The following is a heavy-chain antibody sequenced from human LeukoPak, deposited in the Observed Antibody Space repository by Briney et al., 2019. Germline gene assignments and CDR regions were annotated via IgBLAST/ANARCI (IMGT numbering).Heavy chain of an antibody. Sequence: SETLSLTCTMSGGSISPYYWSWIRQPPGKGLEWIAYIFHSGTTKYNPSLKSRVAISLDTPKSQFSLRLHSVTAADTAVYYCARGGYYYLDVWGRGTTVTVSS. CDR2: IFHSGTT. CDR3: ARGGYYYLDV. CDR1: GGSISPYY. V-gene: IGHV4-59*01. J-gene: IGHJ6*03.